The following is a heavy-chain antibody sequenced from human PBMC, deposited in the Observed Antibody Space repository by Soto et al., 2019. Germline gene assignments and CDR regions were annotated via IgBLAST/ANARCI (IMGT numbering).Heavy chain of an antibody. CDR1: GFTFSSYS. J-gene: IGHJ6*02. CDR3: ARDIITMIVVAQGHGMDV. Sequence: GGSLRLSCAASGFTFSSYSMNWVRQAPGKGLEWVSSISSSSSYIYYADSVKGRFTISRDNAKNSLYLQMNSLRAEDTAVYYCARDIITMIVVAQGHGMDVWRQGATVPVSS. D-gene: IGHD3-22*01. V-gene: IGHV3-21*01. CDR2: ISSSSSYI.